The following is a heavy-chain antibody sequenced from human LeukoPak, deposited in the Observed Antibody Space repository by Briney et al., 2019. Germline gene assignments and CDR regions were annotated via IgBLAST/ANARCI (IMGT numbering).Heavy chain of an antibody. V-gene: IGHV3-30-3*01. Sequence: GRSLRLSCAASGFTFSSYAMHWVRQAPGKGLEWVAVISYDGSNKYYADSVKGRFTISRDNSKNTLYLQMSSLRAEDTAVYYCARDHMRSGSYYFGYWGQGTLVTVSS. CDR3: ARDHMRSGSYYFGY. CDR1: GFTFSSYA. D-gene: IGHD1-26*01. CDR2: ISYDGSNK. J-gene: IGHJ4*02.